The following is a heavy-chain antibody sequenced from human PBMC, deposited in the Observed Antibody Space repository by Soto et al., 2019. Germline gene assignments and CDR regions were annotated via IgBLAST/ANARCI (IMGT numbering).Heavy chain of an antibody. CDR1: GFTVSSNY. V-gene: IGHV3-66*01. CDR3: VCYWPISCSGGSCYPSWYYFDY. Sequence: GGSLRLSCAASGFTVSSNYMSWVRQAPGKGLEWVSVIYSGGSTYYADAVNGRFTISRDNSKNTLYLLMNSLRAEVTAVYYCVCYWPISCSGGSCYPSWYYFDYWGQGTLVTVSS. CDR2: IYSGGST. D-gene: IGHD2-15*01. J-gene: IGHJ4*02.